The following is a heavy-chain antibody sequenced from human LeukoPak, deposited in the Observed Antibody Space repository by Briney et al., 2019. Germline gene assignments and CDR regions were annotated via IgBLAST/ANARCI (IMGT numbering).Heavy chain of an antibody. CDR2: TRGSGGST. CDR3: ATNERYSSSWYYFDY. Sequence: GGSLRLSCAASGFTFSSYAMSWVRQAPGKGLQWVSGTRGSGGSTYYADSVKGRFTISRDNSKNTLYLQMNSLRAEDTAVYYCATNERYSSSWYYFDYWGQGTLVTVSS. V-gene: IGHV3-23*01. J-gene: IGHJ4*02. CDR1: GFTFSSYA. D-gene: IGHD6-13*01.